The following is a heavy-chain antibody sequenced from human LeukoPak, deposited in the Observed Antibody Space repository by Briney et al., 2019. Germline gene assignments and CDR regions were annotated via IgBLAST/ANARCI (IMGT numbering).Heavy chain of an antibody. V-gene: IGHV3-7*01. D-gene: IGHD1-7*01. CDR2: IKEDGSEK. Sequence: PGGSLRLSCAASGFTFSRYWMNWVRQAPGKGLEWVANIKEDGSEKKYVDSVKGRFTISRDNAKNSLVLQMNSLRAEDTAVYYCARSGRRNYYFDYWGQGTLVTVSS. J-gene: IGHJ4*02. CDR3: ARSGRRNYYFDY. CDR1: GFTFSRYW.